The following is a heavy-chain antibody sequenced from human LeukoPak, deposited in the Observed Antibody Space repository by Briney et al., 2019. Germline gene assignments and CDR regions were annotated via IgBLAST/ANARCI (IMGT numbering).Heavy chain of an antibody. D-gene: IGHD3-10*02. J-gene: IGHJ4*02. CDR3: AKYLFGSY. Sequence: GGSLRLSCTASGFTFSDYYMNWIRQAPGKGLEWVSYTSNSGSTKSYADSVEGRFTISRDNAKNSLYLQMNSLRAEDTAVYYCAKYLFGSYWGQGTLVTVSS. CDR2: TSNSGSTK. CDR1: GFTFSDYY. V-gene: IGHV3-11*01.